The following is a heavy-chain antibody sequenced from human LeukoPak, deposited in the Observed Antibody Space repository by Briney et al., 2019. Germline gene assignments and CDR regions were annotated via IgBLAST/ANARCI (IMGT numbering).Heavy chain of an antibody. CDR2: FDPADNET. CDR1: GYTLSELS. Sequence: GASVKVSCKVSGYTLSELSMHWVRQAPGKGLEWMGRFDPADNETIYAQKFQGRVTMTEDTSTDTAYMELSSLRSEDTAVYYCARGGVGATTYVWFDPWGQGTLVTVSS. CDR3: ARGGVGATTYVWFDP. J-gene: IGHJ5*02. V-gene: IGHV1-24*01. D-gene: IGHD1-26*01.